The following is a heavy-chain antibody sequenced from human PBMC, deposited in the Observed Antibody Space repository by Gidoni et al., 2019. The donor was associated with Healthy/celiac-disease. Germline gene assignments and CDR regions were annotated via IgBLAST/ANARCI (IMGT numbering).Heavy chain of an antibody. CDR3: AHRRFGGEVRFFDY. CDR2: IYWDDDK. CDR1: GFSLSTSGVG. Sequence: QITLTESGPTLVKPTQTLTLTCTFSGFSLSTSGVGVGWIRQPPGKALEWLALIYWDDDKRYSSSLKSRLTITKDTSKNQVVLTMTNMDPVDTATYYCAHRRFGGEVRFFDYWGQGTLVTVSS. V-gene: IGHV2-5*02. D-gene: IGHD3-10*01. J-gene: IGHJ4*02.